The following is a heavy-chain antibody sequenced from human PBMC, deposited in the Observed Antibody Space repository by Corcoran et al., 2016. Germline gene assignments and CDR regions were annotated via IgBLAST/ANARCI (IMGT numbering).Heavy chain of an antibody. D-gene: IGHD3-16*01. Sequence: EVQLVESGGDLVQPGGSLKLSCAASGFTFSASAIHWVRQASGKGLEWVGLIRSKVNNYATAYGASVRDRFTISRDDSKNTAYLQVNSLKTEDRAVDYCTRGMGGRGMDVWGQGTTVTVSS. CDR3: TRGMGGRGMDV. CDR1: GFTFSASA. J-gene: IGHJ6*02. CDR2: IRSKVNNYAT. V-gene: IGHV3-73*02.